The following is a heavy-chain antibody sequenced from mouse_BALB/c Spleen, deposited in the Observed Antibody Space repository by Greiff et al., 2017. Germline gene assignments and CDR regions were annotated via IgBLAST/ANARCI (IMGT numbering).Heavy chain of an antibody. J-gene: IGHJ4*01. D-gene: IGHD2-2*01. CDR1: GFNIKDTY. V-gene: IGHV14-3*02. Sequence: EVQLQQSGAELVKPGASVKLSCTASGFNIKDTYMHWVKQRPEQGLEWIGRIDPANGNTKYDPKFQGKATITADTSSNTAYLQLSSLTSEDTAVYYCARERGYDGDAMDDWGQGTSVTVSS. CDR3: ARERGYDGDAMDD. CDR2: IDPANGNT.